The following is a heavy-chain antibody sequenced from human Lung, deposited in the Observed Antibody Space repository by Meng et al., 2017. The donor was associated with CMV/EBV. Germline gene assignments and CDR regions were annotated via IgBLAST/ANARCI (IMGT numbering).Heavy chain of an antibody. CDR1: GFTFRSFD. V-gene: IGHV3-23*01. J-gene: IGHJ4*02. D-gene: IGHD5-18*01. Sequence: SCSASGFTFRSFDMSWVRQAPGKGLEWVSTVSDTHGDTYYVDSVKGRFTLPRENSKSTLYLQINSRRAEDTARYYCARLAARGYWGQGTLVTVSS. CDR2: VSDTHGDT. CDR3: ARLAARGY.